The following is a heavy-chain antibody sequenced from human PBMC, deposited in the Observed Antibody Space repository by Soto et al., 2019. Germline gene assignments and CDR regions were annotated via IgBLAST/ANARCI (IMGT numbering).Heavy chain of an antibody. CDR2: IYYSGST. D-gene: IGHD1-26*01. CDR3: ARGELRFWFDP. J-gene: IGHJ5*02. V-gene: IGHV4-31*03. Sequence: QVQLQGAGPGLVKPSQTLSLTCTVSGGSISSGGYYWSWIRQHPGKGLEWIGYIYYSGSTYYNPSLKSRVTISVDTSKNQFSLKLSSVTAADTAVYYCARGELRFWFDPWGQGTLVTVSS. CDR1: GGSISSGGYY.